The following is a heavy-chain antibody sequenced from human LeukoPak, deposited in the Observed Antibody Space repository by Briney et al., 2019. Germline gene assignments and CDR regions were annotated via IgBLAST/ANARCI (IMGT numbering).Heavy chain of an antibody. CDR3: ARVYGDVDY. J-gene: IGHJ4*02. D-gene: IGHD2/OR15-2a*01. Sequence: ASVKVSCKASGYTFTNYDINWVRQATGQGLEWMGWMNPNSGNRGYAQKFQGRVTMTRNTAISTDYMELSSLRSEDTAVYYCARVYGDVDYWGQGTLVTVSS. V-gene: IGHV1-8*01. CDR2: MNPNSGNR. CDR1: GYTFTNYD.